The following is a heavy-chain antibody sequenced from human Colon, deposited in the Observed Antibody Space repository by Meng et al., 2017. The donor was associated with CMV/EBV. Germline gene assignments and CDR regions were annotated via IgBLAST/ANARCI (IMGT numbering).Heavy chain of an antibody. CDR1: GGSFSGYY. J-gene: IGHJ4*02. CDR2: INHSGST. D-gene: IGHD6-13*01. V-gene: IGHV4-34*01. CDR3: ASILFAAAAGGWGGY. Sequence: QGQPPQWGAGLLKPSETLSLTCAVYGGSFSGYYWSWIRQPPGKGLEWIGEINHSGSTNYNPSLKSRVTISVDTSKNQFSLKLSSVTAADTAVYYCASILFAAAAGGWGGYWGQGTLVTVSS.